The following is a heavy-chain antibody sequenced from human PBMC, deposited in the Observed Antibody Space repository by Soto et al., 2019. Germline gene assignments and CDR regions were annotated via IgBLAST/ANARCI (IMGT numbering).Heavy chain of an antibody. CDR3: ARGRYGDY. J-gene: IGHJ4*02. D-gene: IGHD1-1*01. Sequence: QVHLVQSGAEVKKPGASVKVSCKASGYTFTSYGITWVRQAPGQGLEWMGWISAHNGNTDYAQKLQGRVIVTRDTSTSTASMGLRSLISDDTAVYYCARGRYGDYWGQGALVTVSS. V-gene: IGHV1-18*01. CDR1: GYTFTSYG. CDR2: ISAHNGNT.